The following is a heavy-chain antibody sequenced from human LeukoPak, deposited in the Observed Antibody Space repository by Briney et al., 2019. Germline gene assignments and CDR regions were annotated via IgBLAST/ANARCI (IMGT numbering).Heavy chain of an antibody. V-gene: IGHV4-61*01. CDR2: ISNSGST. CDR1: SGSVSSGTYY. J-gene: IGHJ4*02. Sequence: SETLSLTCTVSSGSVSSGTYYWSWIRQPPGKGLEWIGYISNSGSTTYNPSLKSRVTISVDTSKNQFSLKLSSLTAADTAVYYCARLPSGGYFDYWGQGTLVTVSS. D-gene: IGHD3-16*01. CDR3: ARLPSGGYFDY.